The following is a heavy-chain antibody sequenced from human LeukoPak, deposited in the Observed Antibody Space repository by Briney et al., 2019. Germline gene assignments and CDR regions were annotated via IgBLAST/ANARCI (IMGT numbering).Heavy chain of an antibody. D-gene: IGHD3-22*01. V-gene: IGHV1-18*01. Sequence: ASVKVSCKASGYTFTSYGISWVRQAPGQGLEWMGWISAYNGNTNYAQKPQGRVTMTTDTSTSTAYMELRSLRSDDTAVYYCARLTRIYYYDSSGYYGGSWFDPWGQGTLVTVSS. CDR2: ISAYNGNT. J-gene: IGHJ5*02. CDR3: ARLTRIYYYDSSGYYGGSWFDP. CDR1: GYTFTSYG.